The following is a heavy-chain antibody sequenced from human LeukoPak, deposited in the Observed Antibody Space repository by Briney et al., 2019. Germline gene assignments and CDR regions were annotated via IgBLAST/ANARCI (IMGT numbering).Heavy chain of an antibody. D-gene: IGHD5-18*01. Sequence: SETLSLTCTVSGGPMSSYYWSWIPQPPGKGLEWIGYIYYSGNTNYNPSLKSRVTISVDTSKNQFSLKMRSVTAADTAVYYCARDRRDTSMVWDYWGQGTLVTVSS. CDR3: ARDRRDTSMVWDY. V-gene: IGHV4-59*01. J-gene: IGHJ4*02. CDR2: IYYSGNT. CDR1: GGPMSSYY.